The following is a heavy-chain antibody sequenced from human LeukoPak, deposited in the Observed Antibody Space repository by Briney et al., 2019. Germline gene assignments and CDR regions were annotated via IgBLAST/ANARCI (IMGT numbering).Heavy chain of an antibody. J-gene: IGHJ3*02. CDR3: AGYHSSSYFSVFEAFDI. D-gene: IGHD6-6*01. V-gene: IGHV4-39*01. CDR2: IYYSGST. Sequence: SETLSLTCTVSGGSISSSSYYWGRIRQPPGTGLEWIGSIYYSGSTYYNPSLKSRVTISVDTSKNQFSLKLSSVTAADTAVYYCAGYHSSSYFSVFEAFDIWGQGTMVTVSS. CDR1: GGSISSSSYY.